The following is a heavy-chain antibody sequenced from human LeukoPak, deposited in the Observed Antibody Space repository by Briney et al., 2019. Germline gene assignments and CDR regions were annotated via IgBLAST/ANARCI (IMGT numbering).Heavy chain of an antibody. CDR1: SYSISNGYY. CDR2: IYHNGNT. Sequence: SETLSLTCTVSSYSISNGYYWGWIRQPPGKGLEYIGSIYHNGNTYYNPSLKSRVTISVDTSKNQFSLKLSSVTAADTAMYYCVKSGGYGLIDYWGQGTLVTVSS. CDR3: VKSGGYGLIDY. V-gene: IGHV4-38-2*02. J-gene: IGHJ4*02. D-gene: IGHD1-26*01.